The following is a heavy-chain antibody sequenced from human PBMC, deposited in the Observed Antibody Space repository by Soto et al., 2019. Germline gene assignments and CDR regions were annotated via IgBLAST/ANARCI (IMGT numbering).Heavy chain of an antibody. CDR2: IFGGGLTT. Sequence: EVQLLESGGGLVQPGGSLRLCCVASGFTFSNYAMTWVRQAPGKGLEWVSSIFGGGLTTYYADSVKGRFTISRDNSKNTLCLQMNSLRAEDTAVYYCAKVRRIAEAGENDSWGHGTLVTVSS. CDR1: GFTFSNYA. J-gene: IGHJ5*01. CDR3: AKVRRIAEAGENDS. D-gene: IGHD6-13*01. V-gene: IGHV3-23*01.